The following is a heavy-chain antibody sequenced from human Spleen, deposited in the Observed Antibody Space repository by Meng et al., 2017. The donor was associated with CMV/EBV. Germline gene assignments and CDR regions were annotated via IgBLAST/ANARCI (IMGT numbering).Heavy chain of an antibody. V-gene: IGHV3-23*01. J-gene: IGHJ6*02. CDR2: ISGSGGST. CDR3: AKATYGSGSYDPRYYYYGMDV. D-gene: IGHD3-10*01. CDR1: GFTFSSYA. Sequence: GGSLRLSCAASGFTFSSYAMSWVRQAPGKGLEWVSAISGSGGSTYYADSVKGRFTISRDNSKNTLYLQMNSLRAEDTAVYYCAKATYGSGSYDPRYYYYGMDVWGQGTTVTVS.